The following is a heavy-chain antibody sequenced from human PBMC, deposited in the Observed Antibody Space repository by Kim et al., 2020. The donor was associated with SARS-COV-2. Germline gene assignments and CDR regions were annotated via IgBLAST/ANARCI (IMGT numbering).Heavy chain of an antibody. Sequence: ASVKVSCKASGYTFTSYAMHWVRQAPGQRLEWMGWINAGNGNTKYSQKFQGRVTITRDTSASTAYMELSSLRSEDTAVYYCARDRVRDSYYGSGMMDYWGQGTLVTVSS. D-gene: IGHD3-10*01. V-gene: IGHV1-3*01. CDR3: ARDRVRDSYYGSGMMDY. CDR2: INAGNGNT. J-gene: IGHJ4*02. CDR1: GYTFTSYA.